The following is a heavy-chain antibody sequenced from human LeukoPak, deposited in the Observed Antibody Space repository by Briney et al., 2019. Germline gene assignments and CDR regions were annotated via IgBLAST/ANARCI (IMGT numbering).Heavy chain of an antibody. V-gene: IGHV1-2*02. CDR2: INPNSGGT. D-gene: IGHD2-2*01. Sequence: ASVKVSCRASGYTFTGYYMHWVRQAPGQGLEWMGWINPNSGGTNYAQKFQGRVTMTRDTSISTAYMELSRLRSDDTAVYYCAKYCSSTSCPLGAFDIWGQGTMVTVSS. CDR1: GYTFTGYY. J-gene: IGHJ3*02. CDR3: AKYCSSTSCPLGAFDI.